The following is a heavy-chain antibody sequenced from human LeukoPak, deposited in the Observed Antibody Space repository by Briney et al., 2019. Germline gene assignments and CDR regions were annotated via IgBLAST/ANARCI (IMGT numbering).Heavy chain of an antibody. CDR3: ARGTVTTEYFQP. V-gene: IGHV4-34*01. Sequence: SETLSLTCAVYGGSFSGYYWSWIRQPPGKGLEWIGEINHSGSTNYNPSLKSRVTISVDTSKNQFSLKLSSVTAADTAVYYCARGTVTTEYFQPWGQGTLVTVSS. CDR1: GGSFSGYY. D-gene: IGHD4-17*01. J-gene: IGHJ1*01. CDR2: INHSGST.